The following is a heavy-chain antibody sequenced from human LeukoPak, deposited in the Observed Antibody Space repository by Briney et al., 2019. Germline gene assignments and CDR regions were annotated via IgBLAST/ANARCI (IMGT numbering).Heavy chain of an antibody. J-gene: IGHJ6*03. Sequence: GSLRLSCAASGFTFSSYSMNWVRQAPGKGLEWVSSISSSSSYIYYADSVKGRFTISRDNAKNSLYLQMNSLRAEDTAVYYCARADIVVVPAAETYYYYYMDVWGKGTTVTISS. D-gene: IGHD2-2*01. CDR1: GFTFSSYS. CDR3: ARADIVVVPAAETYYYYYMDV. CDR2: ISSSSSYI. V-gene: IGHV3-21*01.